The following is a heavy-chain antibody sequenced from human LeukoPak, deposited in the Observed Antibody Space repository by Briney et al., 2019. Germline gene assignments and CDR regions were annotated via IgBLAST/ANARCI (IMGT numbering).Heavy chain of an antibody. J-gene: IGHJ3*02. CDR1: GGSISSYY. CDR3: ARDMSYYDTVAFDI. V-gene: IGHV4-4*07. Sequence: SETLSLTCTVSGGSISSYYWSWIRQPAGKGLEWIGRIYTSGSTNYSPSLKSRVTMSVDTSKNQFSLKLSSVTAADTAVYYCARDMSYYDTVAFDIWGQGTMVTVSS. D-gene: IGHD3-22*01. CDR2: IYTSGST.